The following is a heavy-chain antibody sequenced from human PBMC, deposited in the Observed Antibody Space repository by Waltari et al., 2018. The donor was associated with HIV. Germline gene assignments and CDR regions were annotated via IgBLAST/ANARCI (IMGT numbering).Heavy chain of an antibody. D-gene: IGHD3-3*01. V-gene: IGHV3-49*03. CDR1: GFTFGAYA. J-gene: IGHJ4*02. Sequence: EVQLVESGGGLVQPGRSLRLSCTASGFTFGAYAMRCFRQAPGKGLEWVGFIRSKPYGGTTEYAASVKGRFTISRDDSKSITYLQMNSLKTEDTGVYYCTSGNDFWTGPILAFDYWGQGTLVTVSS. CDR3: TSGNDFWTGPILAFDY. CDR2: IRSKPYGGTT.